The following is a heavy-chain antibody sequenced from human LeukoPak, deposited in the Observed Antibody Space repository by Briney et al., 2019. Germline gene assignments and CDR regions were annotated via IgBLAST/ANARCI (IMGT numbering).Heavy chain of an antibody. CDR1: GGSISSGGYY. V-gene: IGHV4-31*03. D-gene: IGHD2-15*01. CDR3: ARPSHVVGARYYYYYMDV. J-gene: IGHJ6*03. CDR2: IYYSGST. Sequence: SQTLSLTCTVSGGSISSGGYYCSWIRQHPGKCLEWIGYIYYSGSTYYNPSLKSRVTISVDTSKNQFSLKLSSVTVADTAVYYCARPSHVVGARYYYYYMDVWGKGTTVSVFS.